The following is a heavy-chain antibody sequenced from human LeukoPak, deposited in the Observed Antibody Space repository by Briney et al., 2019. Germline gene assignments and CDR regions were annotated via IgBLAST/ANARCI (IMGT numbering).Heavy chain of an antibody. Sequence: GSLRLSCAASGFTFSSYGMHWVRQAPGKGLEGVAVIWYDGSNKYYADSVKGRFTISRDNSKNTLYLQMNSLRAEDTAVYYCAKAVLEYDSSGYFDYWGQGTLVTVSS. CDR1: GFTFSSYG. CDR2: IWYDGSNK. CDR3: AKAVLEYDSSGYFDY. V-gene: IGHV3-33*06. D-gene: IGHD3-22*01. J-gene: IGHJ4*02.